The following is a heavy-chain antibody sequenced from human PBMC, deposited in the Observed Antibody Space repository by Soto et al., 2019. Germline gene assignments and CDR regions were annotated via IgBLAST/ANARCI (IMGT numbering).Heavy chain of an antibody. Sequence: QVQLQQWGAGLLKPAETLSLTCGVFGGSFSDYYWSWIRQPPGKGLEWIGEINHSDTTNYNPSLKSRVTISVDTSEKQFSLKLSSVTAADTAVYYCASTRSVYYYYYGMDVWGQGTTVTVSS. D-gene: IGHD3-10*01. J-gene: IGHJ6*02. V-gene: IGHV4-34*01. CDR3: ASTRSVYYYYYGMDV. CDR2: INHSDTT. CDR1: GGSFSDYY.